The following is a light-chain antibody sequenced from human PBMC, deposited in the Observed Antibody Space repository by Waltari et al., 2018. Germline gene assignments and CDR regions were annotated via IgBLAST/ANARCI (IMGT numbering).Light chain of an antibody. CDR1: KLGDKY. Sequence: SYELTQPHSLSVSPGQPASITCSGDKLGDKYACWYQQKPGQSPVLVIYQDNKRPSGIPERFSGSNSGDTATLTISGTQAMDEADYYCQAWDTTTAVFGGGTKLTVL. CDR3: QAWDTTTAV. CDR2: QDN. J-gene: IGLJ3*02. V-gene: IGLV3-1*01.